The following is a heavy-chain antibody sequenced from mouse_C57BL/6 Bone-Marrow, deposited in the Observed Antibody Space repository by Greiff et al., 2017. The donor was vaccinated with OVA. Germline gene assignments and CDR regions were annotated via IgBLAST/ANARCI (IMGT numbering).Heavy chain of an antibody. CDR1: GFTFSDYY. J-gene: IGHJ4*01. V-gene: IGHV5-12*01. D-gene: IGHD1-1*01. Sequence: EVQVVESGGGLVQPGGSLKLSCAASGFTFSDYYMYWVRQTPEKRLEWVAYISNGGGSTYYPDTVKGRFTISRDNAKNTLYLQMSRLKSEDTAMYYCARQAVGAMDYWGQGTSVTVSS. CDR2: ISNGGGST. CDR3: ARQAVGAMDY.